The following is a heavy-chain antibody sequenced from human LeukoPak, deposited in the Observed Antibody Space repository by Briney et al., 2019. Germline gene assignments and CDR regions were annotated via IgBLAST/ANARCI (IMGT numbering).Heavy chain of an antibody. CDR2: ISSSSSYI. V-gene: IGHV3-21*01. D-gene: IGHD2-2*01. CDR3: ARGVVPTPYYFGY. J-gene: IGHJ4*02. Sequence: GGSLRLSCAASGFTFSSYSMNWVRQAPGKGLKWVSSISSSSSYIYYADSVKGRFTISRDNAKNSLYLQMNSLRAEDTAVYYCARGVVPTPYYFGYWGQGTLVTVSS. CDR1: GFTFSSYS.